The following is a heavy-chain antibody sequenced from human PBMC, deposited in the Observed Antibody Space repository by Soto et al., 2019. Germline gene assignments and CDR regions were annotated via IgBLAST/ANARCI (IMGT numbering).Heavy chain of an antibody. J-gene: IGHJ4*02. Sequence: EVQLLESGGGLVQPGGSLRLSCAASAFTFSSYAMNWVRQAPGKGLEWVSAISGSGGSTYYADSVKGRFTISRDNSKNTLYLQMNSLRAEDTAVYYCANDIHYSSDWYSYFDYWGQGTLVTVSS. D-gene: IGHD6-19*01. CDR2: ISGSGGST. CDR1: AFTFSSYA. V-gene: IGHV3-23*01. CDR3: ANDIHYSSDWYSYFDY.